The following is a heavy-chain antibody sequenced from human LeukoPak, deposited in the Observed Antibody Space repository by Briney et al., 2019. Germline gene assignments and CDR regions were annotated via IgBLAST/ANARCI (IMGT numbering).Heavy chain of an antibody. V-gene: IGHV3-21*01. CDR1: GFTFSSYS. D-gene: IGHD2-2*01. CDR2: ISSSSSYI. J-gene: IGHJ5*02. CDR3: ARVSGSRTASLGP. Sequence: GGSLRLSCAASGFTFSSYSMNWVRQAPGKGLEWVSSISSSSSYIYYADSVKGRFTISRDNAKNSPYLQMNSLRAEDTAVYYCARVSGSRTASLGPWGQGTLVTVSS.